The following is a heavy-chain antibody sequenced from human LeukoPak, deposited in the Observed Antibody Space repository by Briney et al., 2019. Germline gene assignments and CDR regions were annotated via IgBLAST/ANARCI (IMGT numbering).Heavy chain of an antibody. CDR1: GYTFTSYG. Sequence: ASVKVSCKASGYTFTSYGISWVRQAPGHGLEWMGWISVYNGNTKYAQSLQGRVTMTTDTSTSTAYMELRSLRSDDTAVYYCARRNYGSGSYYGFDYWGQGTLVTVSS. CDR2: ISVYNGNT. D-gene: IGHD3-10*01. V-gene: IGHV1-18*01. J-gene: IGHJ4*02. CDR3: ARRNYGSGSYYGFDY.